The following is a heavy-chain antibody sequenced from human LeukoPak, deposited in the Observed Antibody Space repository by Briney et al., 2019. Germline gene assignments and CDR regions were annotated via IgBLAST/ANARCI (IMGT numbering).Heavy chain of an antibody. Sequence: GASVKVSCKASGYTFTSYGISWVRQAPGQGLEWMGWISAYIGNTNYAQKLQGRVTMTTDTSTSTAYMELRSLRSDDTAVYYCARSLGYCSGGSCPFDYWGQGTLVTVSS. CDR2: ISAYIGNT. V-gene: IGHV1-18*01. CDR1: GYTFTSYG. J-gene: IGHJ4*02. D-gene: IGHD2-15*01. CDR3: ARSLGYCSGGSCPFDY.